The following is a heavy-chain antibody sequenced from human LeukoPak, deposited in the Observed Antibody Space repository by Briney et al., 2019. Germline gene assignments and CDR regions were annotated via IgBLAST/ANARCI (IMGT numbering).Heavy chain of an antibody. D-gene: IGHD6-13*01. J-gene: IGHJ4*02. V-gene: IGHV1-3*01. CDR3: ARGPRAAADDY. CDR2: INAVNGNT. CDR1: GYTFINYA. Sequence: GASVKVSFKASGYTFINYAINWGRQAPGQRPEWMGWINAVNGNTKYSQKFQGRVTITRDTSASTAYMELTSLTSADTAVYFCARGPRAAADDYWGQGTLVTVSS.